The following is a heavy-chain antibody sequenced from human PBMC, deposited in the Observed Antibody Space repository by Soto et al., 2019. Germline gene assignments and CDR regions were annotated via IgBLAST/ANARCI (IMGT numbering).Heavy chain of an antibody. CDR3: ARESLKGYCSSNSCYWVY. Sequence: QVQLVQSGAEVKKPGASVKVSCKASGYTFTSYGISWVRQAPGQGLEWMGWISAYNGNTNYAQKLQGRVTMTTDTATSTAYMELRSLRSDDTAVYYCARESLKGYCSSNSCYWVYWGQGTLVTVSS. CDR2: ISAYNGNT. CDR1: GYTFTSYG. V-gene: IGHV1-18*01. D-gene: IGHD2-2*01. J-gene: IGHJ4*02.